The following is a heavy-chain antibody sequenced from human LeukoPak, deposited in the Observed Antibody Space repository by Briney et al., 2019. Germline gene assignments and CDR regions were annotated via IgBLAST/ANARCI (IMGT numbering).Heavy chain of an antibody. CDR3: ARGGYYGSGNDFRFDP. Sequence: SSETLSLTCAVYGESFSDYYWSWIRQPPGKGLEWIGEINHRGSTTYSPSLKSRVTISVDTSKNQFSLKLTSVTAADTAVYFCARGGYYGSGNDFRFDPWGQGTLVTVSS. V-gene: IGHV4-34*01. J-gene: IGHJ5*02. D-gene: IGHD3-10*01. CDR1: GESFSDYY. CDR2: INHRGST.